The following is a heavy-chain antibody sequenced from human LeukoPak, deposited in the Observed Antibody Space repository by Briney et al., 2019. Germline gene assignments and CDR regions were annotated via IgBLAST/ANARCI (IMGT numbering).Heavy chain of an antibody. CDR1: GFTFSSCW. J-gene: IGHJ6*04. V-gene: IGHV3-7*01. D-gene: IGHD3-3*01. CDR3: ARIDFWMGMDV. Sequence: PGGSLRLSCAASGFTFSSCWMSWVRQAPGKGLEWVANIKQDGSEKYYVDSVKGRFTISRDNAKNSLYLQMNSLRAEDTAVYYCARIDFWMGMDVWGKGTTVTVSS. CDR2: IKQDGSEK.